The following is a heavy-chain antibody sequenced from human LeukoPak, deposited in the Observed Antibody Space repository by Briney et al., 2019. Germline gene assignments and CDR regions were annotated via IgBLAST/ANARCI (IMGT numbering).Heavy chain of an antibody. D-gene: IGHD3-10*01. V-gene: IGHV1-2*02. J-gene: IGHJ6*03. CDR1: GYTFTSNY. Sequence: ASVKVSCKAFGYTFTSNYMHWVRQAPGQGPEWMGVISPSGGSTTYAQKFQGRVTMTRDTSISTAYMELSRLRSDDTAVYYCARDYGSGSYSPDYYYYYMDVWGKGTTVTVSS. CDR2: ISPSGGST. CDR3: ARDYGSGSYSPDYYYYYMDV.